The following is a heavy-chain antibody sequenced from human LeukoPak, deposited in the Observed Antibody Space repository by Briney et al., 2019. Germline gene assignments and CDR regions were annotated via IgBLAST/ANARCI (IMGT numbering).Heavy chain of an antibody. CDR3: AKDLWFGEYTYYFDY. Sequence: GGSLRLSCAASGFTFSSYAMSWVRQAPGKGLEWVSAISGSGGSTYYADSVKGRFTISRDNSKNTLYLQMNSLRAEDTAVYCCAKDLWFGEYTYYFDYWGQGTLVTVSS. CDR2: ISGSGGST. J-gene: IGHJ4*02. CDR1: GFTFSSYA. V-gene: IGHV3-23*01. D-gene: IGHD3-10*01.